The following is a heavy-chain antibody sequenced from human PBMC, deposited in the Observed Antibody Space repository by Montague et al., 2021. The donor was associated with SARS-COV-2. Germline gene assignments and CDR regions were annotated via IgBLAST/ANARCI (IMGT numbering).Heavy chain of an antibody. CDR3: ACGDEDGSGYMDV. D-gene: IGHD1-26*01. J-gene: IGHJ6*03. Sequence: SETLSLTCTVSSGSISSYYWSWIRQPPGKGLEWIGYIYYSGSTNYNPSXKSRVTISVDTSKNQFSLKLRSVTAADTAVYYCACGDEDGSGYMDVWGKGTTVTVSS. CDR2: IYYSGST. V-gene: IGHV4-59*01. CDR1: SGSISSYY.